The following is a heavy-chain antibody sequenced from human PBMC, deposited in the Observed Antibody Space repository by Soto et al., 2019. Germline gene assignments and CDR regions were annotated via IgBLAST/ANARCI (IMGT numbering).Heavy chain of an antibody. J-gene: IGHJ5*02. CDR3: ARDNRGDIVLVPAAPNWFDP. V-gene: IGHV1-3*01. D-gene: IGHD2-2*01. CDR1: GYTFTIYA. CDR2: INAGNGNT. Sequence: ASVKVSCKASGYTFTIYAMHWVRQAPGQRLEWMGWINAGNGNTKYSQKFQGRVTITRDTSASTAYMELSSLRSEDTAVYYCARDNRGDIVLVPAAPNWFDPWGQGTLVTVSS.